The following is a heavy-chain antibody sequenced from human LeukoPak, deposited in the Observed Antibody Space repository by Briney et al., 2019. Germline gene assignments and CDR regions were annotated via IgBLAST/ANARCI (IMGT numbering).Heavy chain of an antibody. D-gene: IGHD6-13*01. J-gene: IGHJ6*03. CDR2: ISGSGGST. CDR1: GFTFSSYG. V-gene: IGHV3-23*01. CDR3: AKTGAPSSSWFSTTYYYYMDV. Sequence: PGGSLRLSCAASGFTFSSYGMSWVRQAPGKGLEWVSAISGSGGSTYYADSVKGRFTISRDNSKNTLYLQMNSLRAEDTAVYYCAKTGAPSSSWFSTTYYYYMDVWGKGTTVTVSS.